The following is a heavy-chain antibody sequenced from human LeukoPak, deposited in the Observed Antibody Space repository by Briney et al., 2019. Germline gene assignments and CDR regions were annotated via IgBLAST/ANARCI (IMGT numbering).Heavy chain of an antibody. V-gene: IGHV4-39*01. J-gene: IGHJ5*02. CDR2: IYYSGST. CDR3: ARHHAAGDFYDSSGSNLFDP. D-gene: IGHD3-22*01. Sequence: SGTLSLTCSVSGGSITTQYYYWGWIRQPPGKGLEWIATIYYSGSTYYNPSLKSRVTMSVDTSKNQFSLRLNSVTAADTAVYYCARHHAAGDFYDSSGSNLFDPWGQGTLVTVSS. CDR1: GGSITTQYYY.